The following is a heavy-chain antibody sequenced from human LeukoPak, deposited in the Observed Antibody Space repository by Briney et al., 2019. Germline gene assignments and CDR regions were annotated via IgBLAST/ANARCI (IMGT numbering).Heavy chain of an antibody. J-gene: IGHJ4*02. CDR3: ANGLKEDYYDSSAH. D-gene: IGHD3-22*01. V-gene: IGHV3-23*01. CDR2: ISGSGGST. CDR1: GFTFSTYA. Sequence: PGGSLRLSCAASGFTFSTYAMSWVRQAPGKGLEWVSTISGSGGSTYYADSVKGRFTISRDNSKNTLYLQMNSLRAEDTAVYYCANGLKEDYYDSSAHWGQGTLVTVSS.